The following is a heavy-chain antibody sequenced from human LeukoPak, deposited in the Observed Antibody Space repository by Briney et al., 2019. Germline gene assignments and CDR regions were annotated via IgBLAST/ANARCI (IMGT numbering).Heavy chain of an antibody. CDR1: GFTFSSYA. CDR2: MKEDGGEI. D-gene: IGHD4-23*01. Sequence: GGSLRLSCAASGFTFSSYARSWVRQAPGKGLEWVAKMKEDGGEINYVDSVKGRFTISRDNAKNSLFLQMNSLRVEDTAVYYCARDRGYSTFDYWGQGTLVTVSS. J-gene: IGHJ4*02. CDR3: ARDRGYSTFDY. V-gene: IGHV3-7*01.